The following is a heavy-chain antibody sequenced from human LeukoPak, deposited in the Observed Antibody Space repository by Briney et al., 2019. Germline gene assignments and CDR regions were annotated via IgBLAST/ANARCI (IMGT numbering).Heavy chain of an antibody. D-gene: IGHD4-17*01. Sequence: SETLSLTCTVSGGYIGSYYWSWIRQPAGKGLEWIGRIYTSENADYNPSLKSRVTMSVDMSTSQFSLRLTSVTAADAAVYYCAREGDYGDYSKSFYYMDVWGKGTTVTVSS. V-gene: IGHV4-4*07. CDR1: GGYIGSYY. J-gene: IGHJ6*03. CDR3: AREGDYGDYSKSFYYMDV. CDR2: IYTSENA.